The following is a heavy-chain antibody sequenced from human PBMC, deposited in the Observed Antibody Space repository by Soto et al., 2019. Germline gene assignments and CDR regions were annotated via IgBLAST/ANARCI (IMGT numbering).Heavy chain of an antibody. CDR3: AKDAGGSSYFDY. CDR2: ISYDGSNE. J-gene: IGHJ4*02. D-gene: IGHD1-26*01. Sequence: QVQLVESGGGVVQPGRSLRLSCAASGFTFSSYGMHWVRQAPGKGLEWVAVISYDGSNEYYADSVKGRFTISRDNSKNTLYLQMTGLRAEDTAVYYCAKDAGGSSYFDYWGQGTLVTVSS. CDR1: GFTFSSYG. V-gene: IGHV3-30*18.